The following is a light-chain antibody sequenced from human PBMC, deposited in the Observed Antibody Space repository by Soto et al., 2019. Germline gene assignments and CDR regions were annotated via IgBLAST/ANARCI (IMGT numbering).Light chain of an antibody. Sequence: EIVMTQSPATLSVSPGERATLSCRASQSVSSNLAWYQQKPGQAPRLLIYGASTRATGIPARFSGSGSGTEFTLTISSLQSEDFEVYYCQHYNNWPPIFTFGPGTNVDIK. CDR1: QSVSSN. V-gene: IGKV3-15*01. J-gene: IGKJ3*01. CDR2: GAS. CDR3: QHYNNWPPIFT.